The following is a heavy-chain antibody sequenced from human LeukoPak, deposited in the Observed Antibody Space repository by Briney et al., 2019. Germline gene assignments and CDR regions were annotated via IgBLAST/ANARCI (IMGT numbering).Heavy chain of an antibody. CDR1: GGSFSGYY. V-gene: IGHV4-34*01. D-gene: IGHD6-19*01. CDR2: INHSGST. CDR3: ARGPVAALDY. Sequence: PSETLSLTCAVYGGSFSGYYWSWIRQPPGKGLEWIGEINHSGSTNYNPSLRSRVTMSVDTSKNQFSLKLSSVTAADTAVYYCARGPVAALDYWGQGTLVTVSS. J-gene: IGHJ4*02.